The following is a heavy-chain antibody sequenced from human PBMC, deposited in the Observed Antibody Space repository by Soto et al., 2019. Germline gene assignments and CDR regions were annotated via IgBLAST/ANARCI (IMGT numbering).Heavy chain of an antibody. CDR1: GFTFSNYG. J-gene: IGHJ4*02. CDR3: ARNDEGGSRV. V-gene: IGHV3-21*01. Sequence: EVQLVESGGGLVKPGESLRLSCVASGFTFSNYGMNWVRQAAGKGLEWVSSISDASEYIVYADSMKGRFTISRDNAKNSRYLEMNSLRAEDTAVYFCARNDEGGSRVWGQGTLVTVSS. CDR2: ISDASEYI. D-gene: IGHD2-2*01.